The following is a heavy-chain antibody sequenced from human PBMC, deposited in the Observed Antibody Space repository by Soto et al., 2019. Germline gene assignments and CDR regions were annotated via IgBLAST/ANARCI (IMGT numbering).Heavy chain of an antibody. V-gene: IGHV1-69*13. Sequence: SVKVSFKASGGTFSSYAISWVRQAPGQGLEWMGGIIPIFGTANYAQKFQGRVTITADESTSTAYMELSSLRSEDTAVYYCARDLTVGATRDYYYGMDVWGQGTTVTV. CDR3: ARDLTVGATRDYYYGMDV. J-gene: IGHJ6*02. CDR1: GGTFSSYA. D-gene: IGHD1-26*01. CDR2: IIPIFGTA.